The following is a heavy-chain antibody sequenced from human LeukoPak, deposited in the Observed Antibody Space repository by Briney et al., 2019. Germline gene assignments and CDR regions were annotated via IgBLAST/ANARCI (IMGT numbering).Heavy chain of an antibody. Sequence: GGSLRLSCAASGFTFSDYYMSWIRQAPGKGLEWVANIKQDGSEKYYVDSVKGRFTISRNNAKNSLYLQMNSLRAEDTAVYYCAKDVPAAYFDYWGQGTLVTVSS. J-gene: IGHJ4*02. D-gene: IGHD2-2*01. CDR3: AKDVPAAYFDY. CDR2: IKQDGSEK. V-gene: IGHV3-7*01. CDR1: GFTFSDYY.